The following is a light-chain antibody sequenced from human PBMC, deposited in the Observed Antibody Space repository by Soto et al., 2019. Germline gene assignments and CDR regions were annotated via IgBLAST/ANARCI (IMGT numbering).Light chain of an antibody. CDR1: GSDVGGYNY. Sequence: QSALTQPASVPGSPGQSITISCTGTGSDVGGYNYVSWYQQHPGKAPKVMIYDVSNRPSGVSNRFSGSKSGNTASLTISGLQAEDEADYYCSSYTSASTPVVFGGGTKLTVL. CDR3: SSYTSASTPVV. CDR2: DVS. J-gene: IGLJ2*01. V-gene: IGLV2-14*01.